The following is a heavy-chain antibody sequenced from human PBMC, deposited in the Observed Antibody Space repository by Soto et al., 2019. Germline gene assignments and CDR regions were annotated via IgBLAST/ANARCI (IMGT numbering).Heavy chain of an antibody. CDR2: INHSGST. Sequence: SETLSLTCAVYGGSFSGYYWSWIRQPPGKGLEWIGEINHSGSTNYNPSLKSRVTISVDTSKNQFSLKLGSVTAADTAVYYCAMALGYCSGGSCYDYFQHWGQGTLVTVSS. D-gene: IGHD2-15*01. V-gene: IGHV4-34*01. CDR1: GGSFSGYY. J-gene: IGHJ1*01. CDR3: AMALGYCSGGSCYDYFQH.